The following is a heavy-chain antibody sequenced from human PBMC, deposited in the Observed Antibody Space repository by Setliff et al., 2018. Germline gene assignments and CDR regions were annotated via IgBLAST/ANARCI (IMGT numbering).Heavy chain of an antibody. Sequence: SETLSLTCAVSDFSVSSVYYWGWIRQPPGKGLEWIGRIYHGGKTYYNTSLESRLTISVDTSKNQFSLKLRSVTAADTAVYYCARTGTYRYFDSWGQGTLVTVSS. CDR2: IYHGGKT. V-gene: IGHV4-38-2*01. D-gene: IGHD1-1*01. CDR3: ARTGTYRYFDS. CDR1: DFSVSSVYY. J-gene: IGHJ4*02.